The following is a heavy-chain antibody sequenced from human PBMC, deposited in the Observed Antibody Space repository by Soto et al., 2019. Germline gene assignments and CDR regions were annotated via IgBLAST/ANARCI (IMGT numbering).Heavy chain of an antibody. CDR2: ISYDGSNK. J-gene: IGHJ6*02. D-gene: IGHD2-2*01. CDR1: GFTFNNYG. CDR3: AKSGQSSWVNMDV. V-gene: IGHV3-30*18. Sequence: GGSLRLSCVASGFTFNNYGIHWVRQAPGKGLEWVAVISYDGSNKYYTDSVKGRFTISRDNSKNTMYLQMNNMRAEDTAVYYCAKSGQSSWVNMDVWGQGTTVTVSS.